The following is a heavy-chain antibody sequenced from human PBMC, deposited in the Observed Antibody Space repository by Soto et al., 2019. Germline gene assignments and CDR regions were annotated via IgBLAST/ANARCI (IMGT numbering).Heavy chain of an antibody. Sequence: GGSLRLSCAASGFTFSDYSMSWIRQAPGKGLEWVLYISESSHYTSYADSVKGRFTISRDNARNSLSLQMKSLRAEDTAVYYCARDFVGGRLFDAFDIWGQGTLVTVSS. CDR3: ARDFVGGRLFDAFDI. CDR1: GFTFSDYS. V-gene: IGHV3-11*06. J-gene: IGHJ3*02. CDR2: ISESSHYT. D-gene: IGHD3-16*01.